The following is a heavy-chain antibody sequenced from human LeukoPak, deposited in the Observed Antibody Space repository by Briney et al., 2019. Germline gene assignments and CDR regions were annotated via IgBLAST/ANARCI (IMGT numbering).Heavy chain of an antibody. V-gene: IGHV1-8*01. J-gene: IGHJ5*02. CDR2: MNPNSGNT. D-gene: IGHD1-26*01. CDR1: GYTFTNYD. Sequence: ASVKVSCKASGYTFTNYDINWVRHATRQGLEWMGWMNPNSGNTGYAQKFQGRVTMTRNAAISTAYMALSSLRSADTALDYCARDIAGATKGGWFDTWGQGTPVTVSS. CDR3: ARDIAGATKGGWFDT.